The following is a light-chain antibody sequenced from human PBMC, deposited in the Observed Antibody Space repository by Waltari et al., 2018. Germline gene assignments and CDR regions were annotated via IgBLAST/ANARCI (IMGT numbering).Light chain of an antibody. J-gene: IGKJ4*01. V-gene: IGKV1-33*01. CDR2: DAS. CDR1: QAITNY. CDR3: QQFDTLSLT. Sequence: DIQMTQSPSSLSASVGDRVTITCQASQAITNYLNWYQQKPGQAPNLLISDASNLEVGVPSRFSVSGSGTHFTFTINSLQPEDIASYYCQQFDTLSLTFGGGTKVEIK.